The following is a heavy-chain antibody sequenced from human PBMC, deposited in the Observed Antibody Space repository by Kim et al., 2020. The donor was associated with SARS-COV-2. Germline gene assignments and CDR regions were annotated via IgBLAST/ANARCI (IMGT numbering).Heavy chain of an antibody. D-gene: IGHD3-3*01. Sequence: SETLSLTCTVSGGSISSYYWSWIRQPPGKGLEWTGYIYYSGSTNYNPSLKSRVTISVDTSKNQFSLKLSSVAAADTAVYYCARQSNRITIFGVVIIPGVMDVWGQGTTVTVSS. CDR3: ARQSNRITIFGVVIIPGVMDV. CDR1: GGSISSYY. J-gene: IGHJ6*02. CDR2: IYYSGST. V-gene: IGHV4-59*08.